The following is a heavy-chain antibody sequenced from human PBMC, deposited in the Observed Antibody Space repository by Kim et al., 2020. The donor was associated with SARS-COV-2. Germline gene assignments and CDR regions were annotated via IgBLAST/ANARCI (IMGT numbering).Heavy chain of an antibody. CDR1: GYTFTGYY. Sequence: ASVKVSCKASGYTFTGYYMHWVRQAPGQGLEWMGRINPNSGGTNYAQKFQGRVTMTRDTSISTAYMELSRLRSDDTAVYYCARVRGRYYYDSSGYYPFDYWGQGTLVTVSS. J-gene: IGHJ4*02. CDR3: ARVRGRYYYDSSGYYPFDY. V-gene: IGHV1-2*06. CDR2: INPNSGGT. D-gene: IGHD3-22*01.